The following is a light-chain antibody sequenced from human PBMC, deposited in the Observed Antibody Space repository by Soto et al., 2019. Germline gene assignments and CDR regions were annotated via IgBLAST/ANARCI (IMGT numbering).Light chain of an antibody. Sequence: EIVLTQSPGTLSLSPGESATLSCRASQSVSNFLAWYQQKPGQSPRLLIYDASDRATGIPTRFSGSGSGTDFTLTISSLAPEDFAVYYCQARSNWPSFGPGTKVDI. CDR1: QSVSNF. J-gene: IGKJ3*01. CDR2: DAS. CDR3: QARSNWPS. V-gene: IGKV3-11*01.